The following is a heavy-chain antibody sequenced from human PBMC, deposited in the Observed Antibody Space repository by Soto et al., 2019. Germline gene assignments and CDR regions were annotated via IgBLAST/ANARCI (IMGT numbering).Heavy chain of an antibody. V-gene: IGHV1-2*02. CDR1: GYNFVAYY. D-gene: IGHD2-21*02. J-gene: IGHJ4*02. Sequence: SVKVSCKASGYNFVAYYMHWVRQAPGQGLEWMGWINPSSGATNFAERFQGRVTMTSDTSISTFYMEIKRLNSDDTAVYFCAKDRQYGDYGYKFDYWGQGTLVTVSS. CDR2: INPSSGAT. CDR3: AKDRQYGDYGYKFDY.